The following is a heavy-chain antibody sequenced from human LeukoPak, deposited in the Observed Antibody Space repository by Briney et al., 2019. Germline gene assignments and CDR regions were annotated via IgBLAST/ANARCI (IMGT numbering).Heavy chain of an antibody. CDR1: GGSISSSSYY. V-gene: IGHV4-39*01. CDR3: ASQIA. J-gene: IGHJ4*02. Sequence: SETLSLTCTVSGGSISSSSYYWGWIRQPPGKGLEWIGSIFYSGSTYYNPSLKSRVTISVDTSKNQFSLKLSSVTAADTAVYYCASQIAWGQGTLVTVSS. CDR2: IFYSGST. D-gene: IGHD6-13*01.